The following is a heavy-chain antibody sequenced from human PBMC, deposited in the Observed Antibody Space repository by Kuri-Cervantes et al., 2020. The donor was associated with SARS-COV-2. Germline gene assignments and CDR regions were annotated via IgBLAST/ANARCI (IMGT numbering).Heavy chain of an antibody. Sequence: GGSLRLSCAASGFTFTNYWMSWVRQTPGKGLEWVANIKQDGSEKYYVDSVKGRFTISRDNAKNSLYLQMNSLRAEDTAVYYCAFPISGWYGGAFDIWGQGTMVTVSS. V-gene: IGHV3-7*01. CDR2: IKQDGSEK. J-gene: IGHJ3*02. CDR3: AFPISGWYGGAFDI. CDR1: GFTFTNYW. D-gene: IGHD6-19*01.